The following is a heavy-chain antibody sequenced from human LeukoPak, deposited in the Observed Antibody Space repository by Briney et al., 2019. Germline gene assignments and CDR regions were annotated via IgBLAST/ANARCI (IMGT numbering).Heavy chain of an antibody. J-gene: IGHJ4*02. Sequence: SETVSLTCTVSGGSISSSSYYWGWIRQPPGKGLEWIGSIYYSGSTYYNPSLKSRVTISVDTSKNQFSLKLSSVTAADTAVYYCARPLEPYYYGSGSFDYWGQGTLVTVSS. D-gene: IGHD3-10*01. CDR2: IYYSGST. CDR3: ARPLEPYYYGSGSFDY. CDR1: GGSISSSSYY. V-gene: IGHV4-39*07.